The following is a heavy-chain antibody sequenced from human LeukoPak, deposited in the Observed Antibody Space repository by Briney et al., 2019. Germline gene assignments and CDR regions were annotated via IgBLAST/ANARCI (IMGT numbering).Heavy chain of an antibody. Sequence: GGSLRLSCAASGFTFSTCEMNWVRQAPGKGPEGVGRMKSKRDGGATEYAAPVKGRFTISRDDSKNTVYLQMNSLKTEDTGVYYCTAGMEWELTTGGAFDIWGQGTMVTVSS. CDR1: GFTFSTCE. D-gene: IGHD1-26*01. CDR3: TAGMEWELTTGGAFDI. J-gene: IGHJ3*02. CDR2: MKSKRDGGAT. V-gene: IGHV3-15*01.